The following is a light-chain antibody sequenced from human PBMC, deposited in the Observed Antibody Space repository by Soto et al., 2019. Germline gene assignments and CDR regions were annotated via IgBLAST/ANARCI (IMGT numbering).Light chain of an antibody. CDR3: QQYNNWPS. Sequence: EIVLTPSPGTLSLSRGERATLSCRASQSVSSSYLAWYQQKPGQAPRLLIYDAYSRATGIPDRFRGSASGTDFTLTISRMEPEDFAVYYYQQYNNWPSFGQGTKV. CDR2: DAY. V-gene: IGKV3-20*01. J-gene: IGKJ1*01. CDR1: QSVSSSY.